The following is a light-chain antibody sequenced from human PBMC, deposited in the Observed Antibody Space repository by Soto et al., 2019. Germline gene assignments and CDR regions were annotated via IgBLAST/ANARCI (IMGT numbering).Light chain of an antibody. Sequence: EVVLTQSPGTLSLSPGERATLSCRASQSVSSNYLAWYQQKPDQAPSLLIYDASNRATGIPDRFSGSGSGTDFTLTVSRLEPEDFAVYYCQQYGDSPVTFGQGTRLEIK. V-gene: IGKV3-20*01. CDR2: DAS. CDR1: QSVSSNY. J-gene: IGKJ5*01. CDR3: QQYGDSPVT.